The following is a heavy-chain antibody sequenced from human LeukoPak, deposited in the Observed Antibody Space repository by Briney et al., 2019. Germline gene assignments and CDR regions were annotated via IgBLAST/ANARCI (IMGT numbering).Heavy chain of an antibody. CDR3: ASGNTYFDY. CDR1: GYTFTSYD. D-gene: IGHD1/OR15-1a*01. J-gene: IGHJ4*02. Sequence: ASVKVSCMASGYTFTSYDINWVRPATGQGLGWAGWMNPNSGNTGYAQKSQGRVTMTRNTSISTAYMELSSLRSEDTAVYYCASGNTYFDYWGQGTLVTVSS. V-gene: IGHV1-8*01. CDR2: MNPNSGNT.